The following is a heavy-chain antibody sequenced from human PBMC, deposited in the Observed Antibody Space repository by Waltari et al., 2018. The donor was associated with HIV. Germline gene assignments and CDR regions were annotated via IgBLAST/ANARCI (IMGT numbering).Heavy chain of an antibody. J-gene: IGHJ4*02. CDR1: GASFSNSW. CDR3: ASASIFMMSSGGFAS. V-gene: IGHV5-51*01. CDR2: IYPGNSDT. D-gene: IGHD3-16*01. Sequence: EVHLVQSGAEGKKPGETLKISCKASGASFSNSWIGWVRQMPGKGLEYMGIIYPGNSDTKYSPTFQGQVTLSVDTSIATAYLQWGSLRTSDSAMYYCASASIFMMSSGGFASWGQGTLVTVSS.